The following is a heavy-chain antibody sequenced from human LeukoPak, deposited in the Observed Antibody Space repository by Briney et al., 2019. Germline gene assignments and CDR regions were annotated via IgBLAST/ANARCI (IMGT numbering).Heavy chain of an antibody. CDR3: ARIYSGYDRDYYGMDV. Sequence: PSVKVSCKASGGTFSSYAISWVRQAPGQGLEWMGRIIPILGIANYAQKFQGRVTMTRDTSISTAYMELSRLRSDDTAVYYCARIYSGYDRDYYGMDVWGQGTTVTVSS. CDR2: IIPILGIA. V-gene: IGHV1-69*04. D-gene: IGHD5-12*01. CDR1: GGTFSSYA. J-gene: IGHJ6*02.